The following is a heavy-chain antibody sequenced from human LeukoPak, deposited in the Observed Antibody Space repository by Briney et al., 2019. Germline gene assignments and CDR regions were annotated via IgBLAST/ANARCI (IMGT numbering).Heavy chain of an antibody. CDR3: ARDLKGVSLYYYGMDV. V-gene: IGHV4-59*01. J-gene: IGHJ6*02. CDR1: GGSISSYY. D-gene: IGHD3-10*01. Sequence: PSETLSLTCTVSGGSISSYYWSWIRQPPGKGREWIGYIYYSGSTNYNPSLKSRVTISVDTSKNQFSLKLSSVTAADTAVYYCARDLKGVSLYYYGMDVWGQGTTVTVSS. CDR2: IYYSGST.